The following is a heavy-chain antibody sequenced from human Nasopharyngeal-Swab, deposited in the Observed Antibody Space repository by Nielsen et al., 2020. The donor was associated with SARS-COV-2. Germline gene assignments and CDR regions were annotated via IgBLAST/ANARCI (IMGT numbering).Heavy chain of an antibody. J-gene: IGHJ3*02. Sequence: GESLKISCAASGFTFSSYAMSWVRPAPGKGLEWVSAISGSGGSTYYADSVKGRFTISRDNSKNTLYLQMNSLRAEDTAVYYCAKAGGYSSAVAFDIWGQGTMVTVSS. D-gene: IGHD5-18*01. CDR3: AKAGGYSSAVAFDI. V-gene: IGHV3-23*01. CDR2: ISGSGGST. CDR1: GFTFSSYA.